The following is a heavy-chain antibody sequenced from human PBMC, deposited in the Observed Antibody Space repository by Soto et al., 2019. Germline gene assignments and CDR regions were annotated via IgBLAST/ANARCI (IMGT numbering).Heavy chain of an antibody. V-gene: IGHV4-31*03. Sequence: QVQLQESGPGLVRPSQTLSLTCIVSGASISSGNYFWTWIRQYPEKGLEWIGYTYYSGNTYYTPSLKRRVTISVDTSKNQFSLNLSSVTAADTAVYHCARGGYGDYDYYGMDVWGQGATVTVSS. CDR3: ARGGYGDYDYYGMDV. J-gene: IGHJ6*02. D-gene: IGHD2-15*01. CDR2: TYYSGNT. CDR1: GASISSGNYF.